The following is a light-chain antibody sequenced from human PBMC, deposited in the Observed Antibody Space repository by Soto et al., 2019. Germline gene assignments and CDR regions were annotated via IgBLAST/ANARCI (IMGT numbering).Light chain of an antibody. Sequence: QSALTQPASVSGSPGQSITISCTGTSSDVGGYNYVSWYQQYPGKAPKLMIYDVSNRPSGVSNRFSGSKSGNTASLTISGVQAEDEADYYCSSYTSSSTLRVFGTGPKLTVL. CDR3: SSYTSSSTLRV. CDR1: SSDVGGYNY. J-gene: IGLJ1*01. V-gene: IGLV2-14*01. CDR2: DVS.